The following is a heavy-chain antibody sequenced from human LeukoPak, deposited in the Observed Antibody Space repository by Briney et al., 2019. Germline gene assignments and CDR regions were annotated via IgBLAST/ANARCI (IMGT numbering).Heavy chain of an antibody. CDR3: AKDFTNQPGYSGCYGMDV. D-gene: IGHD5-12*01. V-gene: IGHV3-23*01. CDR1: GFTVSSNY. Sequence: GGSLRLSCAASGFTVSSNYMSWVRQAPGKGLEWVSAISGSGGSTYYADSVKGRFTISRDNSKNTLYLQMNSLRAEDTAVYYCAKDFTNQPGYSGCYGMDVWGQGTTVTVSS. J-gene: IGHJ6*02. CDR2: ISGSGGST.